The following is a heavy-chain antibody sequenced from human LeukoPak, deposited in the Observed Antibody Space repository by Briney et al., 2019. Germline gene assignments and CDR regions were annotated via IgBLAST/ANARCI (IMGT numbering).Heavy chain of an antibody. CDR1: GFSLNTSGVG. J-gene: IGHJ3*02. D-gene: IGHD3-22*01. CDR3: TYSRPQRISMRVVAPMGAFDI. V-gene: IGHV2-5*02. CDR2: IYWDDDK. Sequence: SGPTLVNPTQTLTLTCTFSGFSLNTSGVGVGWIRQPPGKALEWLALIYWDDDKRYSPSLKSRLTITKDTSKNQVVLTMTNMDPVDTAANHCTYSRPQRISMRVVAPMGAFDIWGQGTMVTVSS.